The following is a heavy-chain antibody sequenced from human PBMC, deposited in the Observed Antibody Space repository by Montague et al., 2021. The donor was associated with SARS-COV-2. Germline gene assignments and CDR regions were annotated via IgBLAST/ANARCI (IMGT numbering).Heavy chain of an antibody. V-gene: IGHV3-53*01. Sequence: SLRLFCSASGFSVSSKYMTWVRQPPGKGLEWVSTIYSGDTAYYADSMQGRFTISRDHSKNTVFLQMNSLRAEDTALYYCATFYVDTVSVTNAFDLWGQGTLVSVSS. D-gene: IGHD5-18*01. CDR3: ATFYVDTVSVTNAFDL. J-gene: IGHJ3*01. CDR2: IYSGDTA. CDR1: GFSVSSKY.